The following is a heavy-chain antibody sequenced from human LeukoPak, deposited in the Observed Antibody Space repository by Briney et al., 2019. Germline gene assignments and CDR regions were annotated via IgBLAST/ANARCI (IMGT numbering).Heavy chain of an antibody. Sequence: GSLRLSCAASGFTFSSYEMNWVRQPPGKGLEWIGEIYHSGSTNYNPPLKSRVTISVDKSKNQFSLKLSSVTAADTAVYYCARGSPGYYGSGGVWGQGTTVTVSS. CDR3: ARGSPGYYGSGGV. J-gene: IGHJ6*02. V-gene: IGHV4-4*02. D-gene: IGHD3-10*01. CDR1: GFTFSSYEM. CDR2: IYHSGST.